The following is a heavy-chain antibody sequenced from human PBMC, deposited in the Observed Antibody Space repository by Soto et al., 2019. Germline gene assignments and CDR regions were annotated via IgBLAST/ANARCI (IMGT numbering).Heavy chain of an antibody. V-gene: IGHV3-15*01. J-gene: IGHJ4*02. D-gene: IGHD6-13*01. CDR2: IKNKAGGEES. CDR1: GFRFTSAW. CDR3: AADVSVAGVGELDY. Sequence: DVQLVESGGGLVKPGGSLRLSCATSGFRFTSAWMSWVRQAPGKGLEWVGLIKNKAGGEESAYAAPVKGRFSVSRDESKSTVYLQLNSLKTEDTGMYYCAADVSVAGVGELDYWGQGTLVTVSP.